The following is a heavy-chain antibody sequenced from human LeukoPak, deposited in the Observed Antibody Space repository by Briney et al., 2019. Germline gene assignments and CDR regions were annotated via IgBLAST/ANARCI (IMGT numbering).Heavy chain of an antibody. V-gene: IGHV3-30-3*01. CDR2: ISYDGSNK. J-gene: IGHJ4*02. CDR1: GFTFSSYA. Sequence: GGSLRLSCAASGFTFSSYAMHWVRQAPGKGLEWVAVISYDGSNKYYADSVKGRFTISRDNSKNTLYLQMNSLRAEDTALYYCARDRGGSGWYYFDYWGQGTLVTVSS. CDR3: ARDRGGSGWYYFDY. D-gene: IGHD6-19*01.